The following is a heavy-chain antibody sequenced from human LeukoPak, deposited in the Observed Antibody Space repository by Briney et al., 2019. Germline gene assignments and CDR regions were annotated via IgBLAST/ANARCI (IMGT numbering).Heavy chain of an antibody. Sequence: SETLSLTCTVSGGSISSSSYYWGWIRQPPGKGLEWIGSIYYSGSTYYNPSLKSRVTISVDTSKSQFSLKLSSVTAADTAVYYCARQTYSSGWYWFDPWGQGTLVTVSS. D-gene: IGHD6-19*01. CDR3: ARQTYSSGWYWFDP. V-gene: IGHV4-39*01. CDR1: GGSISSSSYY. J-gene: IGHJ5*02. CDR2: IYYSGST.